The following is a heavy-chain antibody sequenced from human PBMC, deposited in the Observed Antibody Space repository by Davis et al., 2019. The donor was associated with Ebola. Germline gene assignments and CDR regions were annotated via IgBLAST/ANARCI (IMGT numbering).Heavy chain of an antibody. J-gene: IGHJ6*02. CDR3: AKDQRYYGSGTVFPRGGMDV. V-gene: IGHV3-43*02. D-gene: IGHD3-10*01. CDR1: GFTFDDYA. Sequence: GESLKISCAASGFTFDDYAMHWVRHAPGKGLEWVSLISGDGGSTYYADSVKGRFTISRDNSKNTLYLQMNSLRAEDTAVYYCAKDQRYYGSGTVFPRGGMDVWGQGTTVTVSS. CDR2: ISGDGGST.